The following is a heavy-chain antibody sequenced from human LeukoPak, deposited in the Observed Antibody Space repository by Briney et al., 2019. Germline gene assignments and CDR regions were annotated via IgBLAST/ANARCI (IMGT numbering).Heavy chain of an antibody. V-gene: IGHV1-2*02. J-gene: IGHJ4*02. CDR3: ARDRIAVAGANPASDY. CDR1: GYTFTGYY. CDR2: INPNSGGT. Sequence: ASVKVSCKASGYTFTGYYMHWVRQAPGQGLEWMGWINPNSGGTNYAQKFQGRVTMTRDTSISTAYMELSRLRSDDTAVYYCARDRIAVAGANPASDYWGQGTLVTVSS. D-gene: IGHD6-19*01.